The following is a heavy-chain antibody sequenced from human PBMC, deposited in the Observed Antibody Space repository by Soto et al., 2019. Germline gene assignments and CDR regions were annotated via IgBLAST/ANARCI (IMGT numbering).Heavy chain of an antibody. Sequence: SETLSLTCTVSGGSISSGGYYWSWIRQHPGKGLEWIGYIYYSGSTYYNPSLKSRVTISVDTSKNQFSLKLSSVTAADTAVYYCARAWYYYDSRGYSRNNWFDPWGQGTPVPVYS. D-gene: IGHD3-22*01. CDR1: GGSISSGGYY. V-gene: IGHV4-31*03. CDR2: IYYSGST. J-gene: IGHJ5*02. CDR3: ARAWYYYDSRGYSRNNWFDP.